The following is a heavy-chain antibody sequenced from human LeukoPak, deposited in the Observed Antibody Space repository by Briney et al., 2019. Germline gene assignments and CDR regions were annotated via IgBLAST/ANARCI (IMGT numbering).Heavy chain of an antibody. J-gene: IGHJ5*02. D-gene: IGHD6-13*01. Sequence: PGGSLRLSCTAPGFTFSSYAMHWVRRAPGKGLEWVAFISYEGSDKYYADSVKGRFTISRDNSKNTVYLQMNSLRPEDTAVYYCAKSKIPAAVIPFDPWGQGTPVTVSS. CDR1: GFTFSSYA. CDR2: ISYEGSDK. V-gene: IGHV3-30*04. CDR3: AKSKIPAAVIPFDP.